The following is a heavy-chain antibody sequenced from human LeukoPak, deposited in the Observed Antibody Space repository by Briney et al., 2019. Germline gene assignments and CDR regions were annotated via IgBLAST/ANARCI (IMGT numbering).Heavy chain of an antibody. CDR1: GGSISSYY. D-gene: IGHD2-2*01. J-gene: IGHJ5*02. CDR3: ARQHYCSTTSCFASGFDP. V-gene: IGHV4-59*08. CDR2: IYNSGGT. Sequence: SETLSLTCTVSGGSISSYYWSWIRQPPGKGLEWIGYIYNSGGTVYNPSLKSRVTISVDKSKNQVSLKLSSVTAADTAVYYCARQHYCSTTSCFASGFDPWGQGTLVTVSS.